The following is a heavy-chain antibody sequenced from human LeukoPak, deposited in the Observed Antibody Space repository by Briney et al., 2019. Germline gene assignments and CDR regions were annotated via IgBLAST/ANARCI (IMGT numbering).Heavy chain of an antibody. J-gene: IGHJ4*02. CDR1: GFTFSSHA. CDR3: ATDYGDYGGDY. CDR2: IKQDGSEM. D-gene: IGHD4-17*01. Sequence: GGSLRLSCGASGFTFSSHAMTWVRQAPGKGLGWVDNIKQDGSEMYYLDSVKGRFTISRDNGKNSLYLQMNSLRAEDTAVYYCATDYGDYGGDYWGQGTLVTVSS. V-gene: IGHV3-7*03.